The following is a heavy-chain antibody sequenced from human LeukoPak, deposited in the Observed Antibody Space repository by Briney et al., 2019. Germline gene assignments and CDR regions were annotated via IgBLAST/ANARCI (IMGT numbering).Heavy chain of an antibody. Sequence: GGSLRLSCAASGFTFSSYAMSWVRQAPGKGLEWVSAISGSGGSTYYADSVKGRFTISRDNSKNTLYLQMNSPRAEDTAVYYCAKDSPPAAGTSEYFQHWGQGTLVTVSS. CDR3: AKDSPPAAGTSEYFQH. CDR1: GFTFSSYA. J-gene: IGHJ1*01. CDR2: ISGSGGST. D-gene: IGHD6-13*01. V-gene: IGHV3-23*01.